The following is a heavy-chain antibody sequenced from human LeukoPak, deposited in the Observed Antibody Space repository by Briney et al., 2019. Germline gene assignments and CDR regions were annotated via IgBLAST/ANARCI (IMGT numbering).Heavy chain of an antibody. J-gene: IGHJ4*02. CDR3: ARAPNRKNSNDLLLDY. CDR1: GYTFTSYG. D-gene: IGHD4-11*01. Sequence: RASVKVSCKASGYTFTSYGISWVRQAPGQGLEWMGWISAYNGNTNYAQKLQGRVTMTTDTSTSTAYMELRSLRSDDTAVYYCARAPNRKNSNDLLLDYWGQGTLVTVSS. V-gene: IGHV1-18*01. CDR2: ISAYNGNT.